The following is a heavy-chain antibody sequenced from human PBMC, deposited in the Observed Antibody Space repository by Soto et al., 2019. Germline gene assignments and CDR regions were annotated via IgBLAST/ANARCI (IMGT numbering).Heavy chain of an antibody. CDR2: ISSSSSTI. V-gene: IGHV3-48*01. Sequence: EGSLRLSCAASGFTFSSYSMNWVRQAPGKGLEWVSYISSSSSTIYYADSVKGRFTISRDNAKNSLYLQMNSLRAEDTAVYYCARAPDAFDIWGQGTMVTVSS. J-gene: IGHJ3*02. CDR1: GFTFSSYS. CDR3: ARAPDAFDI.